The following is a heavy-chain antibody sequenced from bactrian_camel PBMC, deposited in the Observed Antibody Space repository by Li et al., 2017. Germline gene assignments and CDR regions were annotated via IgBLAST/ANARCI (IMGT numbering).Heavy chain of an antibody. V-gene: IGHV3S1*01. CDR3: AADWRFWEWCTLVRNEYNV. CDR2: IYYNRGGPT. D-gene: IGHD1*01. J-gene: IGHJ4*01. Sequence: VQLVESGGGSVQAGGSLTLSCVASEYTREYCMGWSRQAPGKEREGVASIYYNRGGPTFYADSVRGRFTISRDNAKNTLYLQMNSLKPDDTAMYYCAADWRFWEWCTLVRNEYNVWGQGTQVTVS. CDR1: EYTREYC.